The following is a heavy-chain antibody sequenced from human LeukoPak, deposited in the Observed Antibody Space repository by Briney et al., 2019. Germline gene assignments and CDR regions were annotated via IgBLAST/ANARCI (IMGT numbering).Heavy chain of an antibody. CDR3: ARGVLPGAIEWSLDY. D-gene: IGHD2-2*02. CDR1: GGSISGYSYY. CDR2: IKQDGSEK. Sequence: ETLSLTCTVSGGSISGYSYYWGWVRQAPGKGLEWVANIKQDGSEKFYVGSVRGRFTISRDNAKNSLYLQMNSLRAEDTAVYYCARGVLPGAIEWSLDYWGQGTLVTVSS. J-gene: IGHJ4*02. V-gene: IGHV3-7*01.